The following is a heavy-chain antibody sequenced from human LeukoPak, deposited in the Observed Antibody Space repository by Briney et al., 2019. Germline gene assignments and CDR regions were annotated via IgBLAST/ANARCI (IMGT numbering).Heavy chain of an antibody. Sequence: PGGSLRLSCAASGFTFDDYAMHWVRQAPGKGLEWVSLISGDGGSTYYADSVKGRFTISRDNSKNSLYLQMNSLRTEDTALYYCAKVDRYFDWLPVDYWGQGTLVTVSS. CDR3: AKVDRYFDWLPVDY. V-gene: IGHV3-43*02. J-gene: IGHJ4*02. CDR1: GFTFDDYA. D-gene: IGHD3-9*01. CDR2: ISGDGGST.